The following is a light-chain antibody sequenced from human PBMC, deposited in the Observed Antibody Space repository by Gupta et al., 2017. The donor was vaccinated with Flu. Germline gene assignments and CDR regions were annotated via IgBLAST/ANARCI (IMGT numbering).Light chain of an antibody. Sequence: PSFLSASVGDRVTITGRASQGVSNYLAWYQQKPGKVPKLLIYAASTVQSGVPSRFSGSGSGTEFTLTISSLHPEDFATYCCQQLNSFPRTFGQGTKVEIK. V-gene: IGKV1-9*01. CDR1: QGVSNY. CDR3: QQLNSFPRT. CDR2: AAS. J-gene: IGKJ2*01.